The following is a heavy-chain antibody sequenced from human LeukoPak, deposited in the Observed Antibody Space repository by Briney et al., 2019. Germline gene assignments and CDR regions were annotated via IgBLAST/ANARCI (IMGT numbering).Heavy chain of an antibody. J-gene: IGHJ4*02. Sequence: GGSLRLSCAASGFTFSSYGMHWVRQAPGKGLEWVAVISYDGSNKYYADFVKGRFTISRDNSKNTLYLQMNSLRAEDTAVYYCAKDGYVTWIQLWVPYYFDYWGQGTLVTVSS. CDR1: GFTFSSYG. D-gene: IGHD5-18*01. CDR2: ISYDGSNK. V-gene: IGHV3-30*18. CDR3: AKDGYVTWIQLWVPYYFDY.